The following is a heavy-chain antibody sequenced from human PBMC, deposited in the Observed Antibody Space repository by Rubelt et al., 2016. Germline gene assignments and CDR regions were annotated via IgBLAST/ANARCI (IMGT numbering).Heavy chain of an antibody. CDR3: AREVVKGCFDL. CDR2: TGTAGDT. J-gene: IGHJ2*01. D-gene: IGHD4-23*01. Sequence: EVQLVESGGGLVQPGGSLRLSCAASEFTFRSYDMYWVRQATGKGLEWVSATGTAGDTSYPGSVKGRFTISRENAKNSFYLQMNSLRAGDTAVYYCAREVVKGCFDLWGRGTLVTVSS. CDR1: EFTFRSYD. V-gene: IGHV3-13*04.